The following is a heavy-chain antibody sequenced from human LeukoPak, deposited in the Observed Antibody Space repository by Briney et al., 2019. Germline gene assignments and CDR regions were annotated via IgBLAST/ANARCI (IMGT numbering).Heavy chain of an antibody. Sequence: GGSLRLSCAASGFTFSSYGMHWVRQAPGKGLEWVAVIWYDGSNKYYADSVKGRFTISRDNSKNTLYLQMNSLRAEDTAVYYCASIYYYGSGSYYKGGIWFDPWGQGTLVTASS. J-gene: IGHJ5*02. D-gene: IGHD3-10*01. CDR1: GFTFSSYG. CDR2: IWYDGSNK. V-gene: IGHV3-33*01. CDR3: ASIYYYGSGSYYKGGIWFDP.